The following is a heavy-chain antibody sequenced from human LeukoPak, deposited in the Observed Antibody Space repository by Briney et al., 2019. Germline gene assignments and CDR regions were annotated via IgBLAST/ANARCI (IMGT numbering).Heavy chain of an antibody. Sequence: ASVKVSCKASGYTFTSLDINWVRQATGQGLEWMGWMNPNSGDTGYAQKFQGRVTMSRDTSTGTAYMELSSLKSDDTAVYYCARGPRESSSSDYWGQGTLVTVSS. V-gene: IGHV1-8*01. D-gene: IGHD6-13*01. J-gene: IGHJ4*02. CDR2: MNPNSGDT. CDR3: ARGPRESSSSDY. CDR1: GYTFTSLD.